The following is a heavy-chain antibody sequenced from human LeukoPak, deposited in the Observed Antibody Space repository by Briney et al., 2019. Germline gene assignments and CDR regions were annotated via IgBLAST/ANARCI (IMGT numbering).Heavy chain of an antibody. CDR1: GLSFSGTW. J-gene: IGHJ4*02. V-gene: IGHV3-7*01. D-gene: IGHD4/OR15-4a*01. Sequence: GGFLRLSCATSGLSFSGTWMTWVRQAPGKGLECVANIKPDGSQKYYLDSVKGRFTVSRDNAKNSLYLQMNSLRVEDTAIYSCASDLNGAGGWGQGTLVTVSS. CDR3: ASDLNGAGG. CDR2: IKPDGSQK.